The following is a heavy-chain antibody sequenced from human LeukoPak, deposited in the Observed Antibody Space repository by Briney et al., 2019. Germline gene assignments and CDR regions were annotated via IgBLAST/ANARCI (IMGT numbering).Heavy chain of an antibody. V-gene: IGHV4-59*01. J-gene: IGHJ5*02. CDR3: ARDNQYYDFWSGFGP. D-gene: IGHD3-3*01. CDR2: IYYSGST. CDR1: GGSISSYY. Sequence: SETLSLTCTVSGGSISSYYWNWIRQPPGKGLEWIGYIYYSGSTNYNPSLKSRVTISVDTSKNQFSLKLSSVTAADTAVYYCARDNQYYDFWSGFGPWGQGTLVTVSS.